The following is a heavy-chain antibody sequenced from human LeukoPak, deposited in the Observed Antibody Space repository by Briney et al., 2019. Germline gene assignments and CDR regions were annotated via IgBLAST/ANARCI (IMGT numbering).Heavy chain of an antibody. CDR2: IYYSGNT. Sequence: SETLSLTCTVSGGFISSGDYYWSWIRQPPGKGLEWIGYIYYSGNTYYNPSLKSRVTISVDTSKNQFSLKLSSVTAADTAVYYCARERYYCSTTLCSPDWFDPWGQGTLVTVSS. CDR3: ARERYYCSTTLCSPDWFDP. J-gene: IGHJ5*02. V-gene: IGHV4-30-4*01. CDR1: GGFISSGDYY. D-gene: IGHD2-2*01.